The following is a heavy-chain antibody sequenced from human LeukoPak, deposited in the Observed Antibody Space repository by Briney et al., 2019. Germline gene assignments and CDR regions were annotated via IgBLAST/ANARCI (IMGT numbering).Heavy chain of an antibody. CDR2: ISGSGTVT. CDR3: AKTSVGEGRIIGSGYFDN. J-gene: IGHJ4*02. Sequence: KAGGSLRLSCAASGFTFSNHAMNWVRQAPGKGLEWVSIISGSGTVTYYADSVKGRFTISRDNSKNTLYLQMNSLRAEDTAVYYCAKTSVGEGRIIGSGYFDNWGRGTLVTVS. D-gene: IGHD2-15*01. CDR1: GFTFSNHA. V-gene: IGHV3-23*01.